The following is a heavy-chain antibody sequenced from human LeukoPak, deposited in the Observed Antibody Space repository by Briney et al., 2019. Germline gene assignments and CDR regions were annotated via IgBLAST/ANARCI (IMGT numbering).Heavy chain of an antibody. CDR1: GGSISSSSYY. J-gene: IGHJ4*02. Sequence: SETLSLTCTVSGGSISSSSYYWGWIRQPPGKGLEWIGSIYYSGSTYYNPSLKSRVTISVDTSKNQFSLKLSSVTAADTAVYYCARYLTSSGTIDYWGQGTLVTVSS. CDR2: IYYSGST. D-gene: IGHD3-10*01. CDR3: ARYLTSSGTIDY. V-gene: IGHV4-39*01.